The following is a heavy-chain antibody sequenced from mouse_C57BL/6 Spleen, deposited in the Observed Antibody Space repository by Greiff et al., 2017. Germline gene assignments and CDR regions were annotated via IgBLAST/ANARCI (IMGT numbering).Heavy chain of an antibody. D-gene: IGHD1-1*01. CDR2: IYPGDGDT. V-gene: IGHV1-80*01. J-gene: IGHJ2*01. CDR1: GYAFSSYW. Sequence: VQGVESGAELVKPGASVKISCKASGYAFSSYWMNWVKQRPGKGLEWIGQIYPGDGDTNYNGKFKGKATLTADKSSSTAYMQLSSLTSEDSAVYFCARSFGSSSYYFDYWGQGTTLTVSS. CDR3: ARSFGSSSYYFDY.